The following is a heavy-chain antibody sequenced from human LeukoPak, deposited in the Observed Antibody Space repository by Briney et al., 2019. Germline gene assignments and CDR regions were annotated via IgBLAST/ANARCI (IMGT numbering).Heavy chain of an antibody. J-gene: IGHJ4*02. CDR1: GFTASSNY. Sequence: GGSLRLTCGTGGFTASSNYMSWVRQAPGKGLEWGSLIYSGGSTYYADSVKGRFTNSRDNSKNTLYLQMNSLRAEDTAVYYCARGLTICGVVTHFDYWGQGTLVTVSS. V-gene: IGHV3-53*01. CDR2: IYSGGST. CDR3: ARGLTICGVVTHFDY. D-gene: IGHD3-3*01.